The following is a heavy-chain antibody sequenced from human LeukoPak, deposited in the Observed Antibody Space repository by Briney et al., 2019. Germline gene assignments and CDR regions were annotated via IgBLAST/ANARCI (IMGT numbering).Heavy chain of an antibody. J-gene: IGHJ6*03. CDR3: TTALGYCSSTSCYAYYYYYYMDV. Sequence: GGSLRLSCAASGFTFSNAWMSWVRQAPGKGLEWVGRIKSKTDGGTTDYAAPVKGRFTISRDDSKNTLYLQMNSLKTEDTAVYYCTTALGYCSSTSCYAYYYYYYMDVWGKGTTVTVSS. V-gene: IGHV3-15*01. D-gene: IGHD2-2*01. CDR2: IKSKTDGGTT. CDR1: GFTFSNAW.